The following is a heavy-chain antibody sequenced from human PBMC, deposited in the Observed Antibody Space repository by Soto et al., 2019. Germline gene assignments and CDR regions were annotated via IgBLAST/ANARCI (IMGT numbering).Heavy chain of an antibody. CDR2: IKGDGSEK. CDR1: GFTFSSYW. V-gene: IGHV3-7*01. CDR3: VSSLL. Sequence: EVQMVESGGGLVQPGGSLRLSCAVSGFTFSSYWMYWVRQAPGKGLEWVANIKGDGSEKNYVDSVKGRFTISRDNAKNSLYLQMNSLRVEDTAVYYCVSSLLRGQGTRVTVYS. J-gene: IGHJ4*02.